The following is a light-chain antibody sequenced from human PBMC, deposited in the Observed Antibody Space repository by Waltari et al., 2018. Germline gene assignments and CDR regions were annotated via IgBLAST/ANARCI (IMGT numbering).Light chain of an antibody. Sequence: VIWMTQSPSLLSASTGDRVTISCRVSQGLSSYLAWYQQKPGKAPELLIYAASTLQSGVPSRFSGSGSGTDFTLTISCLQSEDFATYYCQQYYSFPRTFGRGTKVEIK. CDR1: QGLSSY. CDR3: QQYYSFPRT. CDR2: AAS. V-gene: IGKV1D-8*01. J-gene: IGKJ1*01.